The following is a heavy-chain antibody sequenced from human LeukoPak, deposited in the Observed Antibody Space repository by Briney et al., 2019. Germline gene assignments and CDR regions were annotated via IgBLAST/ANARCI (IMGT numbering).Heavy chain of an antibody. D-gene: IGHD1-26*01. CDR3: ARVFARGGEISGSYYYY. CDR1: GGTFSTYA. V-gene: IGHV1-69*05. J-gene: IGHJ4*02. CDR2: IIPLFGTA. Sequence: SVKVSCKASGGTFSTYAVNWVRQATGQRLEWMGWIIPLFGTANYAQKFQGRVTITTDKSTSTAYMELSSLKSEDTAIYYCARVFARGGEISGSYYYYWGQGTLVTVSS.